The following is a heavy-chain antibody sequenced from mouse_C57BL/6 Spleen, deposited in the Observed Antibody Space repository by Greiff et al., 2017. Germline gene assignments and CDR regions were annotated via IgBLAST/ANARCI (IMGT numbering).Heavy chain of an antibody. V-gene: IGHV5-17*01. CDR3: ARWETGTEAMDY. Sequence: DVKLQESGGGLVKPGGSLKLSCEASGFTFSDYGMHWVRQAPGKGLEWVAYISSGSSTIYYADKVKGRFTISRDNAKNTLFLQMTSLRSEDTAMYYCARWETGTEAMDYWSQGTSVTVSS. CDR1: GFTFSDYG. D-gene: IGHD4-1*01. J-gene: IGHJ4*01. CDR2: ISSGSSTI.